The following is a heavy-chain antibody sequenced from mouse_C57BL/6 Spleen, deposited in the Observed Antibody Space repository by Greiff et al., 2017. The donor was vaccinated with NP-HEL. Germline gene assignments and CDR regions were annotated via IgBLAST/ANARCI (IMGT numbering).Heavy chain of an antibody. CDR2: ISYDGSN. V-gene: IGHV3-6*01. D-gene: IGHD2-3*01. CDR3: ARVHDGYYAY. J-gene: IGHJ3*01. Sequence: EVQLQESGPGLVKPSQSLSLTCSVTGYSITSGYYWNWIRQFPGNKLEWMGYISYDGSNNYNPSLKNRISITRDTSKNQFFLKLNSVTTEDTATYYCARVHDGYYAYWGQGTLVTVSA. CDR1: GYSITSGYY.